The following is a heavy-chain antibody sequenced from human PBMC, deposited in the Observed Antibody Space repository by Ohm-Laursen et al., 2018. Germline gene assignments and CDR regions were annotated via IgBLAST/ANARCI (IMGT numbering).Heavy chain of an antibody. J-gene: IGHJ4*02. V-gene: IGHV1-69*13. Sequence: EASVKVSCKASGGTFSSYAISWVRQAPGQGLEWMGGIIPIFGTANYAQKFQGRVTITADESTGTAYMELSSLRSEDTAVYYCASAPYYYDSSGESTDYWGQGTLVTVSS. CDR2: IIPIFGTA. CDR1: GGTFSSYA. CDR3: ASAPYYYDSSGESTDY. D-gene: IGHD3-22*01.